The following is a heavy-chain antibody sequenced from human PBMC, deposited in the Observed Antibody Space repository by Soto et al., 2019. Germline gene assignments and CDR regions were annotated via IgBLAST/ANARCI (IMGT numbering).Heavy chain of an antibody. CDR1: GFTFSSYE. J-gene: IGHJ5*02. CDR2: ISSSGSTI. V-gene: IGHV3-48*03. D-gene: IGHD6-6*01. Sequence: PGGSLRLSCAASGFTFSSYEMNWVRQAPGKGLEWVSYISSSGSTIYYADSVKGRFTISRDNAKNSLYLQMNSLRAEDTAVYYCARESSSIAAYNWFDPWGQGTLVTVSS. CDR3: ARESSSIAAYNWFDP.